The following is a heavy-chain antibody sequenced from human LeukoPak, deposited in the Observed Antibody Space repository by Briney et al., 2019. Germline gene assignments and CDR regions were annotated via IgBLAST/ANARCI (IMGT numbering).Heavy chain of an antibody. J-gene: IGHJ6*03. CDR1: GFTFSSYS. CDR3: AREGGSPISYYDIKGYYYYYMDV. D-gene: IGHD3-9*01. CDR2: ISSSSNYI. V-gene: IGHV3-21*01. Sequence: PGGSLRLSCAASGFTFSSYSMNWVRQGPGKGLEWVSSISSSSNYIYYADSVKGRFTIYRDNAKNSLYLQMNSLRAEDTAVYYCAREGGSPISYYDIKGYYYYYMDVWGKGTTVTVSS.